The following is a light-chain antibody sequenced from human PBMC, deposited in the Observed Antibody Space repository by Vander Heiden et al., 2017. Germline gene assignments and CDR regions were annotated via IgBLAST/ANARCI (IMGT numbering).Light chain of an antibody. CDR2: AAS. V-gene: IGKV1-39*01. J-gene: IGKJ2*01. Sequence: DIQMTQSPSSMSASVGDRVTITCRASQSISSYLNWYQQKPGKAPKLLIYAASSLQSGVPSRFSGSGSETDFTLTISSLLPEDFATYYCQQSYSTPLMYTFGQGTKLEIK. CDR1: QSISSY. CDR3: QQSYSTPLMYT.